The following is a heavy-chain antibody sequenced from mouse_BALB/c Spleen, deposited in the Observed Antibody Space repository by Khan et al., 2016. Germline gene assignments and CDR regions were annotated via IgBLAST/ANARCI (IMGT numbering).Heavy chain of an antibody. CDR1: GYSITSDYA. J-gene: IGHJ1*01. CDR3: TGAPTATRYFDF. CDR2: IRYSGST. V-gene: IGHV3-2*02. D-gene: IGHD1-2*01. Sequence: EVQLQESGPGLVKPSQSLSLTCTVTGYSITSDYAWNWIRQFPGNKLEWMGYIRYSGSTTYNPSLKSRISITRDTSKNQFFLQLYSVTTEDTATYYCTGAPTATRYFDFGGAGTTVTVSA.